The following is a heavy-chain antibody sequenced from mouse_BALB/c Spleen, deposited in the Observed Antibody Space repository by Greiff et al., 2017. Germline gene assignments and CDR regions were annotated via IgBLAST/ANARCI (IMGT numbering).Heavy chain of an antibody. CDR3: ARRGLYDYHYYAMDY. D-gene: IGHD2-4*01. Sequence: QVQLQQSGAELAKPGASVKMSCKASGYTFTSYWMHWVKQRPGQGLEWIGYINPSTGYTEYNQKFKDKATLTADKSSSTAYMQLSSLTSEDSAVYYCARRGLYDYHYYAMDYWGQGTSVTVSS. V-gene: IGHV1-7*01. CDR2: INPSTGYT. CDR1: GYTFTSYW. J-gene: IGHJ4*01.